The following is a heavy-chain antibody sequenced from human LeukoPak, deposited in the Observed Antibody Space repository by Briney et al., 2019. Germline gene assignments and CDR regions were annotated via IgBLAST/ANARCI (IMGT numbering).Heavy chain of an antibody. CDR2: IYRGGST. CDR1: GFTVGSNY. J-gene: IGHJ4*02. D-gene: IGHD6-13*01. Sequence: PGGSLRLSCAASGFTVGSNYMSWVRQAPGKGLEWVSLIYRGGSTYYADSVKGRFTISRDNSKNTLYLQVNSLRAEDTAVYYCARLHSSGWSFDYWGQGTLVTVSS. V-gene: IGHV3-66*04. CDR3: ARLHSSGWSFDY.